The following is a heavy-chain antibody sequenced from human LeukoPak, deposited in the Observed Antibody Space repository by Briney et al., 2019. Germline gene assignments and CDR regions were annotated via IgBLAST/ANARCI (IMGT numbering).Heavy chain of an antibody. CDR2: IPYDGNNK. CDR3: ARDSESAFDP. V-gene: IGHV3-30*02. CDR1: RFTFSSYG. J-gene: IGHJ5*02. Sequence: GGSLRPSCAASRFTFSSYGMHWVRQAPGKGLEWVAFIPYDGNNKYYADSVKGRFTISRDNSKNTLYLQMGSLGAEDMAVYYCARDSESAFDPWGQGTLVTVSS.